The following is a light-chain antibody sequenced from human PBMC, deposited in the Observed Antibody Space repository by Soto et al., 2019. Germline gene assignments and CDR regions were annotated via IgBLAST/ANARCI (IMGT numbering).Light chain of an antibody. Sequence: QSVLTQPPSASGTPGQRVTISCSGSNSNIGSNTVTWYQQLPGTAPILLIYSNNQRSSGVPDRFSGSRSGTSGSLAISGLQSEDDADYYCATWDDILNGYVFGSGTKVTVL. V-gene: IGLV1-44*01. CDR1: NSNIGSNT. CDR3: ATWDDILNGYV. CDR2: SNN. J-gene: IGLJ1*01.